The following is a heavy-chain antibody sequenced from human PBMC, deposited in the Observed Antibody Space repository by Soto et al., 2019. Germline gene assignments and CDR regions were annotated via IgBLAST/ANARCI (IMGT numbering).Heavy chain of an antibody. CDR3: ARGRGYSYGPYYFDY. J-gene: IGHJ4*02. D-gene: IGHD5-18*01. V-gene: IGHV4-31*03. Sequence: QVPLQESGPGLVKPSQTLSLTCTVSGGSISSEGYYWSWFRQLPGKGLEWIGDIYYSGTTYHNPSLRSRLTISGDASKNQCSLKLSSVTAADTALYYCARGRGYSYGPYYFDYWGQGTLVTVSS. CDR1: GGSISSEGYY. CDR2: IYYSGTT.